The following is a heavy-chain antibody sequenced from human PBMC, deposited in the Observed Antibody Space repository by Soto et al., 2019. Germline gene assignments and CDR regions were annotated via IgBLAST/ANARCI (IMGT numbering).Heavy chain of an antibody. V-gene: IGHV4-59*01. CDR1: GGSISSYY. CDR3: ARVYGDYLDR. CDR2: IYYSGST. J-gene: IGHJ4*02. Sequence: QVQLQESGPGLVKPSETLSLTCTVSGGSISSYYWSWIRQPPGKGLEWIGYIYYSGSTNYNPSLKTRIPISGDTSKNRFSLKLSSVTAADTAVYCCARVYGDYLDRWGQGTLGSVSS. D-gene: IGHD4-17*01.